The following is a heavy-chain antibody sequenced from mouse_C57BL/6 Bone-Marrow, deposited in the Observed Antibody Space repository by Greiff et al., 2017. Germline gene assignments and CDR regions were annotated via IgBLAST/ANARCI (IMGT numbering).Heavy chain of an antibody. J-gene: IGHJ3*01. CDR1: GFTFSDYG. CDR2: ISSGSSTI. V-gene: IGHV5-17*01. CDR3: ARGAGQAWFAY. Sequence: EVQVVESGGGLVKPGGSLKLSCAASGFTFSDYGMHWVRQAPGKGLEWVAYISSGSSTIYYADTVKGRFTISRDNAKNTLFLQMTSLGSEDTAMYYCARGAGQAWFAYWGQGTLVTVSA. D-gene: IGHD6-1*01.